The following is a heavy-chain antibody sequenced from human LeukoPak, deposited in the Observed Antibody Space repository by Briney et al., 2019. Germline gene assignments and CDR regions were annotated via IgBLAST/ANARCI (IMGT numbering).Heavy chain of an antibody. J-gene: IGHJ4*02. V-gene: IGHV4-31*03. CDR3: ARDVLR. CDR2: IYKTGST. CDR1: VDSITIGGYY. Sequence: TLSLTCTLSVDSITIGGYYCSWIRQRPGKGLEWIGYIYKTGSTYYNPSLKSRVTMSVDTSRNQFSLKLNSVTAADTAVYYCARDVLRWGQGTLVTVSS.